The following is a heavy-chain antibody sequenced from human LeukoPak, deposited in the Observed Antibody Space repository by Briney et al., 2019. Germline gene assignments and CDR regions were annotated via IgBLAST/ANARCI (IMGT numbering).Heavy chain of an antibody. CDR3: ARGAPYGFLEWFNYYMDV. Sequence: SETLSLTCTVSGGSISSYYWSWIRQPAGKGLEWIVRIYTSVSTNYNTSLKSRVTMSVDTSKNQFSLKLSSVNAADTAVYYCARGAPYGFLEWFNYYMDVWGKGTTVTVSS. J-gene: IGHJ6*03. V-gene: IGHV4-4*07. D-gene: IGHD3-3*01. CDR1: GGSISSYY. CDR2: IYTSVST.